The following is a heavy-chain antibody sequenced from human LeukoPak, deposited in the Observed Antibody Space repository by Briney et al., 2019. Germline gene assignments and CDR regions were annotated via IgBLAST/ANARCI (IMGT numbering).Heavy chain of an antibody. J-gene: IGHJ5*02. CDR1: GGSFSGYY. D-gene: IGHD2-2*01. V-gene: IGHV4-34*01. CDR2: INHSGST. Sequence: PSETLSLTCAVYGGSFSGYYWSWIRQPPGNGLEWIGEINHSGSTHYHPSLKSQVTISLDTSKTQSSLKLTSVTAADTAVYYCASTRVVVVPAAMHRFDPWGQGTLVTVSS. CDR3: ASTRVVVVPAAMHRFDP.